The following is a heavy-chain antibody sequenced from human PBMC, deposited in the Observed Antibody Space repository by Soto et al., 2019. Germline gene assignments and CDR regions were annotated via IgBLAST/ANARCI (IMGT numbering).Heavy chain of an antibody. V-gene: IGHV3-30-3*01. D-gene: IGHD6-19*01. Sequence: PGGSLRLSCAASGFTFSSYAMHWVRQAPGKGLEWVAVISYDGSNKYYADSVKGRFTISRDNSKNTLYLQMNSLRAEDTAVYYCATLPVRAVAGTRVDYWGQGTLVTVSS. CDR1: GFTFSSYA. CDR3: ATLPVRAVAGTRVDY. J-gene: IGHJ4*02. CDR2: ISYDGSNK.